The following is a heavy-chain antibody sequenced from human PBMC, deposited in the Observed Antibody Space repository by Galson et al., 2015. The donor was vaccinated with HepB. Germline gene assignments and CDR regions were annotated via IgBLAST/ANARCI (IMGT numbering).Heavy chain of an antibody. D-gene: IGHD3-10*01. CDR1: GFTFSSYA. CDR3: AKDGVYYYGSGSLPEDAFDI. Sequence: SLRLSCAASGFTFSSYAMSWVRQAPGKGLEWVSAISGSGGSTYYADSVKGRFTISRDNSKNTLYLQMNSLRAEDTAVYYCAKDGVYYYGSGSLPEDAFDIWGQGTMVTVSS. J-gene: IGHJ3*02. CDR2: ISGSGGST. V-gene: IGHV3-23*01.